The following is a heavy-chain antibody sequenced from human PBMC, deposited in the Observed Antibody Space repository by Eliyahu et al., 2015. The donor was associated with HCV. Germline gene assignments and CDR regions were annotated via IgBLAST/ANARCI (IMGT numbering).Heavy chain of an antibody. CDR1: GTFSSYA. V-gene: IGHV1-69*04. CDR3: ARETPTGNCGGDCSL. Sequence: GTFSSYAISWVRQAPGQGLEWMGRIIPILGIANYAQKFQGRVTITADKSTSTAYMELSSLRSEDTAVYYCARETPTGNCGGDCSLWGQGTLVTVSS. J-gene: IGHJ4*02. D-gene: IGHD2-21*01. CDR2: IIPILGIA.